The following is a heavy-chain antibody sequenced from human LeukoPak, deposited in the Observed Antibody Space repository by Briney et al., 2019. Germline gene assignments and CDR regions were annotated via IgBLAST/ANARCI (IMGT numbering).Heavy chain of an antibody. V-gene: IGHV3-23*01. CDR3: VKYYYTSGSPFFGP. Sequence: PGGSLRLSCAASGFTFSSYGMSWVRQAPGKGLEWVSTISDTGDSTYYADSVKGRFTISRDNSKNTLYLQMNSLTAEDTAVYYCVKYYYTSGSPFFGPWGQGTLVTVSS. CDR2: ISDTGDST. D-gene: IGHD3-10*01. CDR1: GFTFSSYG. J-gene: IGHJ5*02.